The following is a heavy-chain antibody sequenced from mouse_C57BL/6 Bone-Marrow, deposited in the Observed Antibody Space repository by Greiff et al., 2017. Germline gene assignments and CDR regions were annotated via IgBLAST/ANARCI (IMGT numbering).Heavy chain of an antibody. CDR2: ISDGGSYT. Sequence: EVQLQESGGGLVKPGGSLKLSCAASGFTFSSYAMSWVRQTPEKRLEWVATISDGGSYTYYPDNVKGRFTISRDNAKNNLYLQMSHLKSEDTAMYYCARRPPHDDGFAYWGQGTLVTVSA. J-gene: IGHJ3*01. V-gene: IGHV5-4*01. D-gene: IGHD2-4*01. CDR3: ARRPPHDDGFAY. CDR1: GFTFSSYA.